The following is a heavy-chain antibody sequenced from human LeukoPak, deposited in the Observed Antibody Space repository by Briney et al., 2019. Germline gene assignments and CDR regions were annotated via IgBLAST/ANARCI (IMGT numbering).Heavy chain of an antibody. CDR2: ISAYNGNT. J-gene: IGHJ4*02. D-gene: IGHD2-21*02. Sequence: ASVKVSCKASGYTFTSYGISWVRQAPGQGLEWMGWISAYNGNTNYAQKLQGRVTMTTDTSTSTAYMGLRSLRSDDTAVYYCVVVVTADSDYFDYWGQGTLVTVSS. CDR1: GYTFTSYG. V-gene: IGHV1-18*04. CDR3: VVVVTADSDYFDY.